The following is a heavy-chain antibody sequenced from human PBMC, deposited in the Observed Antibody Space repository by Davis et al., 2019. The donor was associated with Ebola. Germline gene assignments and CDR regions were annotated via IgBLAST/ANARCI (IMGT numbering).Heavy chain of an antibody. D-gene: IGHD1-20*01. J-gene: IGHJ3*01. CDR1: GNSFNTHW. V-gene: IGHV5-51*01. CDR2: TYTGDSDT. Sequence: GESPKISCKASGNSFNTHWIGWLRQMRGKGLEWMGITYTGDSDTRYSPSLRGQVTIPAEKSIKTAFLQWSILKASDTAMYYCASLRRTITGMDDGFDLLGQGTMVTVSS. CDR3: ASLRRTITGMDDGFDL.